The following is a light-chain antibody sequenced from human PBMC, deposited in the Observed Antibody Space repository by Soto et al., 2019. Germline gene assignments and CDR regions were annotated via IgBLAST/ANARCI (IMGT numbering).Light chain of an antibody. CDR3: CSYAGSSTSEV. CDR2: EGS. V-gene: IGLV2-23*01. J-gene: IGLJ3*02. CDR1: SSDFGTYTL. Sequence: QSALTQPASVSGSPGQSITISCTGTSSDFGTYTLVSWYQQHPGKAPKLIIYEGSKRPSGVSDRFSGSKSGNTASLTISGLQAEDEADYYCCSYAGSSTSEVFGGGTKVTVL.